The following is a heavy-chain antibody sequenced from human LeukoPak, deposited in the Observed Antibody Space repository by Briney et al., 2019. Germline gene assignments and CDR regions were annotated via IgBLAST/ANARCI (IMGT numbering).Heavy chain of an antibody. CDR2: IYYSGST. Sequence: SETLSLTCTVSLDSTTSNFWSWVRQPPGKGLEWIGYIYYSGSTDYNPSLKSRVTISVDTSKNQFSLKLSSVTAADTAVYYCARRYYDSSGYYQDYWGQGTLVTVSS. CDR3: ARRYYDSSGYYQDY. V-gene: IGHV4-59*01. D-gene: IGHD3-22*01. CDR1: LDSTTSNF. J-gene: IGHJ4*02.